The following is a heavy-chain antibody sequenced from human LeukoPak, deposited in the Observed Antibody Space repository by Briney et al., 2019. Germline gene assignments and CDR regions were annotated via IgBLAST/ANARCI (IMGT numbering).Heavy chain of an antibody. CDR3: ARLGAGTANYYYYGMDV. V-gene: IGHV4-59*08. D-gene: IGHD1-1*01. Sequence: SETLSLTCTVSGGSLSSSYWSWIRQPPGKGLEWIGYIYYSGSTNYNPSLKSRVTISVDTSKNQFSLKLSSVTAADTAVYYCARLGAGTANYYYYGMDVWGQGTTVTVSS. CDR2: IYYSGST. CDR1: GGSLSSSY. J-gene: IGHJ6*02.